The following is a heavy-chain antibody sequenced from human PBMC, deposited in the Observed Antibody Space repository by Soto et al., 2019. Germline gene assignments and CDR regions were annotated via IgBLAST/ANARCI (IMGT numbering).Heavy chain of an antibody. CDR1: GGSISSGDYY. D-gene: IGHD5-12*01. V-gene: IGHV4-30-4*01. CDR2: IYYSGST. J-gene: IGHJ4*02. Sequence: KTSETLSLTCTVSGGSISSGDYYWSWIRQPPGKGLEWIGYIYYSGSTYYNPSLKSRVTISVDTSKNQFSLKLSSVTAADTAVYYCARATVGSGYDNFDYWGQGTLVTVSS. CDR3: ARATVGSGYDNFDY.